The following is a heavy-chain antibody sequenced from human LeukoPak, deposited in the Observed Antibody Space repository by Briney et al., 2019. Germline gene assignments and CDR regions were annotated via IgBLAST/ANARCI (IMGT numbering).Heavy chain of an antibody. CDR3: ARDRCSSTSCYIDY. Sequence: GGSLRLSCAASGFTFSSYSMNWVRQAPGKGLEWVSSISGSSSYIYYADSVKGRFTISRDNAKNSLYLQMNSLRAEDTAVYYCARDRCSSTSCYIDYWGQGTLVTVSS. V-gene: IGHV3-21*01. CDR1: GFTFSSYS. J-gene: IGHJ4*02. CDR2: ISGSSSYI. D-gene: IGHD2-2*01.